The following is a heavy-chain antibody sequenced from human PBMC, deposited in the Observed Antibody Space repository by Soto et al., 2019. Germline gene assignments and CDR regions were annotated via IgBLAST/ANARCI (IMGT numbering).Heavy chain of an antibody. CDR1: GYAFTGHY. Sequence: ASVNVSCKASGYAFTGHYIHWVRQAPGQGPECLGWINPDDGGTKYAPKFQGRVTMARDTSISTVYMELSSLTSDDTAVYYCTRSRTLPFDYWGQGTLVTVSS. V-gene: IGHV1-2*02. J-gene: IGHJ4*02. D-gene: IGHD3-16*01. CDR3: TRSRTLPFDY. CDR2: INPDDGGT.